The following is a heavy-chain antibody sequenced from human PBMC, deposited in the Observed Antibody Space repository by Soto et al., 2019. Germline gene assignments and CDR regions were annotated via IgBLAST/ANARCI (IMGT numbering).Heavy chain of an antibody. J-gene: IGHJ3*02. V-gene: IGHV4-59*08. CDR2: NYYSGTT. CDR3: ARHQGDYGGAFDI. Sequence: QVQLQESGPGLVKPSETLSLTCSVSGGSISNYYWSWIRQPPGKGLEWIGYNYYSGTTNYNPSLESRLAMSADTSRNQISLKLTSVTAADTAVYFCARHQGDYGGAFDIWGQGTMVTVSS. CDR1: GGSISNYY. D-gene: IGHD4-17*01.